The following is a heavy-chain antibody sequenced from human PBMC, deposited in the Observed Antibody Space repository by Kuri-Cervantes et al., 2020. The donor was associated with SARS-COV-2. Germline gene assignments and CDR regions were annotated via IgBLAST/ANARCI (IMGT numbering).Heavy chain of an antibody. Sequence: ASVKVSCKASGYTFTSYYMHWVRQAPGQGLEWMGWISAYNGNTNYAQKLQGRVTMTTDTSTSTAYMELRSLRSDDTAVYYCAREGNIVGWFDPWGQGTLVTVSS. J-gene: IGHJ5*02. CDR1: GYTFTSYY. D-gene: IGHD2/OR15-2a*01. V-gene: IGHV1-18*04. CDR3: AREGNIVGWFDP. CDR2: ISAYNGNT.